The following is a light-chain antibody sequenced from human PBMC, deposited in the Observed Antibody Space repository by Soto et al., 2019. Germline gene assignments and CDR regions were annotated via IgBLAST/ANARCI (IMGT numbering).Light chain of an antibody. J-gene: IGKJ1*01. Sequence: DIQMTQSPSTLPASVGDTVTITCRASQSVSTWLAWYQQTPGKAPKLLMYDASTLESGAPARFSGSGSGTEFTLTISSLQPEDFATYHCQEYKTWTFGQGTKVDIK. V-gene: IGKV1-5*01. CDR3: QEYKTWT. CDR1: QSVSTW. CDR2: DAS.